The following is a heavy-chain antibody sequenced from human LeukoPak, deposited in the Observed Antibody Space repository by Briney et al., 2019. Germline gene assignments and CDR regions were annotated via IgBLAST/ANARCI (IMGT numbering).Heavy chain of an antibody. J-gene: IGHJ4*02. V-gene: IGHV3-48*01. CDR1: GFTFSSYS. CDR2: ISSSSTI. D-gene: IGHD3/OR15-3a*01. CDR3: ATTDWLGGY. Sequence: GGSLRLSCAASGFTFSSYSMNWVRQAPGKGLEWVSYISSSSTIYYADSVKGRFTISRDNAKNSLYLQMNSLRAEDTAVYYCATTDWLGGYWGQGTLVTVSS.